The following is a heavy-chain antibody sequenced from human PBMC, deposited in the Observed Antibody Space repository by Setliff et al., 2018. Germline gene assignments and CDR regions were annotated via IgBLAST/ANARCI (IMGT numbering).Heavy chain of an antibody. D-gene: IGHD3-22*01. CDR3: ARNYYDNSGYYSDY. Sequence: GGSMRLSCAVSGFTFSDHYMDWVRQAPGEGMEWVGRSRNKAHSYTTEYAASVKGRFTISRDDSKNTLYLQMNSLKTEDTAVYYCARNYYDNSGYYSDYWGQGSLVTVSS. J-gene: IGHJ4*02. V-gene: IGHV3-72*01. CDR1: GFTFSDHY. CDR2: SRNKAHSYTT.